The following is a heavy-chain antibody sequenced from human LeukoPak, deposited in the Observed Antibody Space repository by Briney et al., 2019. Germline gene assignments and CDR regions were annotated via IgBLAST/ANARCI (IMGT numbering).Heavy chain of an antibody. CDR3: ARDRSSGWYLLPPDY. D-gene: IGHD6-19*01. CDR1: GLTHSSHW. Sequence: GGSLRLSCAASGLTHSSHWMRYVRQAPRKGVEGVANIKQVGSEKYYVVSVKGRFTISRDNAKNSLYLQMNSLRAGDTAVYYCARDRSSGWYLLPPDYWGQGTLVTVSS. CDR2: IKQVGSEK. J-gene: IGHJ4*02. V-gene: IGHV3-7*01.